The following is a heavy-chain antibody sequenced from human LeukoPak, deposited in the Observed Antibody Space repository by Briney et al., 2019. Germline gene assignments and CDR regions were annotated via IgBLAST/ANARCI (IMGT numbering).Heavy chain of an antibody. CDR3: AKGAGGFSYYNWFDP. CDR1: GGSISSSTYY. CDR2: IYYSGTT. Sequence: SETLSLTCTVSGGSISSSTYYWGWIRHPPGKGLEWIGSIYYSGTTHYNPSLESRVTISVDTSKNQFSLKLASETAADTAIYYCAKGAGGFSYYNWFDPWGQGTLVTVSS. V-gene: IGHV4-39*07. D-gene: IGHD5-18*01. J-gene: IGHJ5*02.